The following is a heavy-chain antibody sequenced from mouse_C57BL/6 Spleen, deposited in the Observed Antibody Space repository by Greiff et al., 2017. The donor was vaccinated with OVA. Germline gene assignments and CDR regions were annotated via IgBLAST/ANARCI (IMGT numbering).Heavy chain of an antibody. J-gene: IGHJ3*01. V-gene: IGHV1-69*01. CDR2: IDPSDSYT. CDR1: GYTFTSYW. CDR3: ARRGYYYGSTWFAY. Sequence: QVQLQQPGAELVMPGASVKLSCKASGYTFTSYWMHWVKQRPGQGLEWIGEIDPSDSYTNYNQKFKGKSTLTVDKSSSTAYMQLSSLTSEDSAVYYSARRGYYYGSTWFAYWGQGTLVTVSA. D-gene: IGHD1-1*01.